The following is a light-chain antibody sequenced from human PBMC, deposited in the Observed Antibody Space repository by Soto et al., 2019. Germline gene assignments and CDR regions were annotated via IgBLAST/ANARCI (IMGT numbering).Light chain of an antibody. CDR3: SLYISSTSYV. CDR1: SSDVGGYNY. J-gene: IGLJ1*01. CDR2: DVS. V-gene: IGLV2-14*01. Sequence: QSALTQPASVSGSPGQSITISCTGTSSDVGGYNYVSWYQQHPGKAPKLMIYDVSNRPSGLSNRFSGSKSGNTASLTISGLEAEDEADYYCSLYISSTSYVFGTGTKLTVL.